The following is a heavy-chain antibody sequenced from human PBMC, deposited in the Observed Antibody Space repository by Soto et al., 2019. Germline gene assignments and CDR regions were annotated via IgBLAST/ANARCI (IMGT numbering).Heavy chain of an antibody. CDR3: ASDKDWAFDY. CDR1: GFTFSSYS. D-gene: IGHD3-9*01. V-gene: IGHV3-48*03. J-gene: IGHJ4*02. CDR2: IFTTGTTM. Sequence: EVQLVESGGSLVQPGGSLRLSCVASGFTFSSYSIVWVRQAPGKGLEWVSYIFTTGTTMYYADSVKGRFTVSRDNAKNSVFLLLNSLRAEDTAVYYCASDKDWAFDYWGQGTLVTVSS.